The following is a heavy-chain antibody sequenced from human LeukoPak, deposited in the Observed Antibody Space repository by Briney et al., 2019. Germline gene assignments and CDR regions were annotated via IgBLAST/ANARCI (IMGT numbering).Heavy chain of an antibody. CDR3: ARWLAATGVYWYFDL. V-gene: IGHV4-4*02. J-gene: IGHJ2*01. CDR1: GGSISSSNW. D-gene: IGHD6-13*01. Sequence: SETLSLTCAVSGGSISSSNWWSWVRQPPGKGLEWIGEIYHSGSTNYNPSPKSRVTISVDKSKNQFSLKLSSVTAADTAVYYCARWLAATGVYWYFDLWGRGTLVTVSS. CDR2: IYHSGST.